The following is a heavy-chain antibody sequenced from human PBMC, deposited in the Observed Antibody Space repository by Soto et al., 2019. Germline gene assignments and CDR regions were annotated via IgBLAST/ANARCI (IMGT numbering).Heavy chain of an antibody. V-gene: IGHV1-69*02. D-gene: IGHD1-1*01. Sequence: ASVPGSCNAPVCTFRSDTISWVRQAPGQGLEWMGRIIPILGIANYAQKFQGRVTITADKSTSTAYMKRSGLRSEATAVYYYARGYAGGEYTASKEVWGQGSKLT. CDR2: IIPILGIA. J-gene: IGHJ6*01. CDR3: ARGYAGGEYTASKEV. CDR1: VCTFRSDT.